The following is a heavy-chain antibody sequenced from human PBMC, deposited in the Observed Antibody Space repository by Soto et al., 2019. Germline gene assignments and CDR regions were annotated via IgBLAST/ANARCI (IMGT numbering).Heavy chain of an antibody. V-gene: IGHV1-18*01. CDR1: GYTYASYG. CDR3: ARDRPGFCRGRTYGMGI. J-gene: IGHJ6*02. D-gene: IGHD3-3*01. CDR2: ISAYNGNT. Sequence: PSVKTSCKASGYTYASYGISWVRQSPGQRLDWMGWISAYNGNTNYAQKLQGRDTMTTCTSTSAADVELRSLRSDDTAVYYCARDRPGFCRGRTYGMGICAQGTTGSVSS.